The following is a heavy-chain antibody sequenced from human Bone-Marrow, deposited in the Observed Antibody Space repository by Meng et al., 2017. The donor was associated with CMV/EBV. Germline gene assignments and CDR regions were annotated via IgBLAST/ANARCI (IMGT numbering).Heavy chain of an antibody. D-gene: IGHD3-3*01. Sequence: ASVKVSCKASGYTFTAYYMHWVRQAPGQGLEWMGWINPNSGGTNYAQKFQGRVTITADKSTSTAYMELSSLRSEDTAVYYCARDGAITIFGVVTEDGGGPWGQGTLVTVSS. V-gene: IGHV1-2*02. CDR2: INPNSGGT. CDR1: GYTFTAYY. J-gene: IGHJ5*02. CDR3: ARDGAITIFGVVTEDGGGP.